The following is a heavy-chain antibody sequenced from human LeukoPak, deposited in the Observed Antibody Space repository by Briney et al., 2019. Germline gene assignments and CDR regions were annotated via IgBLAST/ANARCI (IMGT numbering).Heavy chain of an antibody. Sequence: GGSLRLSCAVSGFTSSNYWMSWVRQAPGKGLEWVANIKQDGSEKYYVDSVKGRFTISRDNAKNSLYLQMNSLRAEDTAVYYCARDSYCSGGSCYFLYDYWGQGTLVTVSS. CDR1: GFTSSNYW. D-gene: IGHD2-15*01. J-gene: IGHJ4*02. CDR2: IKQDGSEK. CDR3: ARDSYCSGGSCYFLYDY. V-gene: IGHV3-7*01.